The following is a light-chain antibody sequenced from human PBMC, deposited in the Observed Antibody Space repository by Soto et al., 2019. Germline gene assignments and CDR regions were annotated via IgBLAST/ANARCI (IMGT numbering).Light chain of an antibody. CDR1: SSDIGGYNY. CDR3: SSYTSSSTLV. CDR2: GVS. V-gene: IGLV2-14*01. J-gene: IGLJ1*01. Sequence: QSALTQPASVSGSPGQSITISCTGTSSDIGGYNYVSWYQHHPGKAPKLIISGVSNLPSGVSNRFSGSKSGNTASLTISGLQAEDEADYYCSSYTSSSTLVFGSGTKVTVL.